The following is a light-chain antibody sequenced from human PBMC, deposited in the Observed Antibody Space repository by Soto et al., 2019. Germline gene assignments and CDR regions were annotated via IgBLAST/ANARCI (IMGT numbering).Light chain of an antibody. J-gene: IGLJ2*01. Sequence: QAVVTQPPSVSGAPGQKVTISCTGDSSNIGAGFDVHWYQQLPGTAPKVLIYGNTNRPSGVPDRFSGSKSGTSASLAITGLQAEDEGDYYCLSYDNSLRRIFGGGTKLTVL. CDR2: GNT. CDR3: LSYDNSLRRI. V-gene: IGLV1-40*01. CDR1: SSNIGAGFD.